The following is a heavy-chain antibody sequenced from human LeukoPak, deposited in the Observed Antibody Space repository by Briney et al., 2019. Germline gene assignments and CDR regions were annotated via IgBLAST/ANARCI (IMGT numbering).Heavy chain of an antibody. D-gene: IGHD1-26*01. CDR3: ARGLRWDLTISGTSTFDY. J-gene: IGHJ4*02. CDR1: GGSISSTSYH. CDR2: VYYTGSA. Sequence: PSETLCLTCTVSGGSISSTSYHWAWIRQPPGKGLEWIATVYYTGSAYYNPSLKSRVTMSVDTSKNQFSLRLSSVTAADTAVYYCARGLRWDLTISGTSTFDYWGQGSLVTVSS. V-gene: IGHV4-39*01.